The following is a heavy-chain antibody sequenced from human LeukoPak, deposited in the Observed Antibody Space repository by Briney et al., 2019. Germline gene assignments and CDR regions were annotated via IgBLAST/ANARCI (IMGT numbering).Heavy chain of an antibody. CDR1: GYTFTGYY. CDR2: SHPNSGGT. D-gene: IGHD5-24*01. J-gene: IGHJ4*02. Sequence: GASVKVSCKASGYTFTGYYLHWVRQAPGQGLEWMGWSHPNSGGTNYAQKFQGRVTMTRDTSISTAYLDLSRLRSDDTAVYYCARVVVRDANNYKDYWGQGTLVTVSS. V-gene: IGHV1-2*02. CDR3: ARVVVRDANNYKDY.